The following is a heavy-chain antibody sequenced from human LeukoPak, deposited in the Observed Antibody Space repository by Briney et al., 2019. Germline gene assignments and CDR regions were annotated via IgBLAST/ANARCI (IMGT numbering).Heavy chain of an antibody. CDR2: IIPIFGTA. V-gene: IGHV1-69*13. Sequence: ASVKVSCKXSGGTFSSYAISWVRQAPGQGLEWMGGIIPIFGTANYAQKFQGRVTITADESTSTAYMELSSLRSEDTAVYYCARVQWLVDAFDIWGQGTMVTVSS. J-gene: IGHJ3*02. CDR3: ARVQWLVDAFDI. D-gene: IGHD6-19*01. CDR1: GGTFSSYA.